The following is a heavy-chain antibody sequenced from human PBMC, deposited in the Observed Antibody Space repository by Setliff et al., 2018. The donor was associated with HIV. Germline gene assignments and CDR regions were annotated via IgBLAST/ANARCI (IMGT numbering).Heavy chain of an antibody. D-gene: IGHD3-16*01. CDR3: VNPSGAMGDFDS. V-gene: IGHV4-31*03. J-gene: IGHJ4*02. CDR1: GASVSSGGHY. Sequence: SETLSLTCTVSGASVSSGGHYWSWIRQHPEKGLEWIGYIYYSENTYYNPSLKSRVSISVDTSKNQFSLKLRSVTAADTAVYYCVNPSGAMGDFDSWGQGTLVTVPQ. CDR2: IYYSENT.